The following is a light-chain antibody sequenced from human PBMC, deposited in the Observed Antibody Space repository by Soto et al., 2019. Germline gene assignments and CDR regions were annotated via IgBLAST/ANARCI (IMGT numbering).Light chain of an antibody. CDR3: QHYRSAPFT. J-gene: IGKJ3*01. CDR2: GAS. V-gene: IGKV3-20*01. Sequence: PGERATLSCRASRSVTNNYLAWHQQKPGQTPRLLIYGASSRATGIPDRFSGSGSGTDFTLTISRLEPEDFAVYYCQHYRSAPFTFGPGTKVDIK. CDR1: RSVTNNY.